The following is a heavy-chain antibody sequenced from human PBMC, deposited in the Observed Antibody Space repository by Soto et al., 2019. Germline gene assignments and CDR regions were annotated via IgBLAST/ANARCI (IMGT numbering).Heavy chain of an antibody. Sequence: KESGPVLVKPTETLTLTCTVSGFSLSNARMGVSWIRQPPGKALEWLAHIFSNDEKSYSTSLKSRLTISKDTSKSQVVLTMTNMDPVDTATYYCARLLYCSGGSCYDNWFDPWGQGTLVTVSS. J-gene: IGHJ5*02. CDR3: ARLLYCSGGSCYDNWFDP. CDR2: IFSNDEK. D-gene: IGHD2-15*01. V-gene: IGHV2-26*01. CDR1: GFSLSNARMG.